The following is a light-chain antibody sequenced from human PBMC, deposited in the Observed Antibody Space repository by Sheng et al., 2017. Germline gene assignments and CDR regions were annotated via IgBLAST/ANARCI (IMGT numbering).Light chain of an antibody. Sequence: SYELTQPPSVSVSPGQTASIACSGDKLGNKYTSWYQQKPGQSPCLVIYEDTKRPSGIPERFSGSSSGNTATLTISATQAMDEADYYCQTWDTSIYVFGTGTKVNVL. CDR1: KLGNKY. CDR3: QTWDTSIYV. J-gene: IGLJ1*01. CDR2: EDT. V-gene: IGLV3-1*01.